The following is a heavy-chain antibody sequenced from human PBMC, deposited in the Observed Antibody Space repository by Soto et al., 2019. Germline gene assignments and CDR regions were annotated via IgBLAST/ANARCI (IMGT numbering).Heavy chain of an antibody. Sequence: QITLKESGPTLVKPTLTLTLTCSFSGFSLSTRGVGVGWIRQPPGKALEWLALIFWDDDKWYSPSLRSRLTITEDTSKNQVVLTITNMDPVDTATYYCAHRSRGYAYYFDQWGQGTLVTVSS. CDR1: GFSLSTRGVG. CDR2: IFWDDDK. V-gene: IGHV2-5*02. J-gene: IGHJ4*02. CDR3: AHRSRGYAYYFDQ. D-gene: IGHD5-12*01.